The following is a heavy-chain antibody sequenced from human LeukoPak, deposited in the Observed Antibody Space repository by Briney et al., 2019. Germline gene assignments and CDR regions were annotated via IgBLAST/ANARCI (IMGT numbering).Heavy chain of an antibody. CDR1: GGTFSSYA. CDR3: ARADGDTAMVRD. CDR2: IIPILGIA. V-gene: IGHV1-69*04. Sequence: SVKVSCKASGGTFSSYAISWVRQAPGQGLEWMGRIIPILGIANYAQKFQGRVTITADKSTSTAYMELSSLRSEDTAVYYWARADGDTAMVRDWGQGTLVTVSS. J-gene: IGHJ4*02. D-gene: IGHD5-18*01.